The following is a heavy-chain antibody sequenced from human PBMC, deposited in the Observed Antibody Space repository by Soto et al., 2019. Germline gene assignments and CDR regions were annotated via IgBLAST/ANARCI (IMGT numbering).Heavy chain of an antibody. CDR1: GGTFSSYA. D-gene: IGHD6-6*01. CDR2: IIPIFGTA. V-gene: IGHV1-69*13. J-gene: IGHJ4*02. Sequence: GASVKVSCKASGGTFSSYAISWVRQAPGQGLEWMGGIIPIFGTANYAQKFQGRVTITADESTSTAYMELSSLRSEDTAVYYCARGGAARGGRIQYYFDYWGQGTLVTVSS. CDR3: ARGGAARGGRIQYYFDY.